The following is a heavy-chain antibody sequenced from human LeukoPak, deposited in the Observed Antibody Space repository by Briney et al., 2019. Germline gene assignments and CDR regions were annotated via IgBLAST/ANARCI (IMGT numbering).Heavy chain of an antibody. CDR1: GYTFSSNA. D-gene: IGHD3-22*01. CDR3: ARGYDSSGYFSD. V-gene: IGHV7-4-1*02. Sequence: ASVKVSCKASGYTFSSNAINWVRRAPGQGLEWMGWIDTNTGNPTYAQGFTGQFVFSLDTSVSTAYLQISSLKAEDTAEYFCARGYDSSGYFSDWGQGTLVTVSS. CDR2: IDTNTGNP. J-gene: IGHJ4*02.